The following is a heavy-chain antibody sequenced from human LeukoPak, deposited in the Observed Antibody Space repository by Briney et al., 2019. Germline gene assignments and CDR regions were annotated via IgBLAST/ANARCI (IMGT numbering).Heavy chain of an antibody. J-gene: IGHJ4*02. CDR3: ASNYDSSGFSHFDY. V-gene: IGHV3-7*03. D-gene: IGHD3-22*01. Sequence: GPLILSCAASGFTFSRYWMSWVRQAPGKGLEWVANIKQDGSEKYYVDSVKGRFTISRDNAKNSLYLQMNSLRAEDTAVYYCASNYDSSGFSHFDYWGQGTLVTVSS. CDR1: GFTFSRYW. CDR2: IKQDGSEK.